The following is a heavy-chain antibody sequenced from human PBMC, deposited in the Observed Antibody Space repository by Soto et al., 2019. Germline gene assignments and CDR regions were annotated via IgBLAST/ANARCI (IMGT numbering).Heavy chain of an antibody. V-gene: IGHV4-39*01. Sequence: SETLSLTCSVSGGSISSFTYYWGWIRQPPGKGLEWIGTVYYNENTYYNPSLKSRVTITVDTAKNQFSLNLRSVTAADTAMYFCARRERYYGSPGWFDPWGPGTLATVSS. CDR1: GGSISSFTYY. D-gene: IGHD3-10*01. CDR2: VYYNENT. J-gene: IGHJ5*02. CDR3: ARRERYYGSPGWFDP.